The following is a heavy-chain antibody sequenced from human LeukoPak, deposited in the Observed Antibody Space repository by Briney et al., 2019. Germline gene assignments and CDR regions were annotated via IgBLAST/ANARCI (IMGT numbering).Heavy chain of an antibody. CDR2: IWYDGSNK. CDR1: GFTFSSYG. V-gene: IGHV3-33*01. D-gene: IGHD6-13*01. CDR3: ARLSIAAAGTGNFDY. J-gene: IGHJ4*02. Sequence: GRSLRLSCAASGFTFSSYGMHWVCQAPGKGLEWVAVIWYDGSNKYYADSVKGRFTISRDNSENTLYLQMNGLRAEDTAVYYCARLSIAAAGTGNFDYWGQGTLVTVSS.